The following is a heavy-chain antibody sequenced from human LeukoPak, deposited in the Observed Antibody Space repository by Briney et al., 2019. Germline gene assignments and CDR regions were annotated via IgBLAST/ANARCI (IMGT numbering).Heavy chain of an antibody. Sequence: GTSLRLSCAVSGFTFSRYAMHWVRQAPGKGLEWVAVISYDGSKKADSVKGRFTISRDNSKNTLYLQMTSLRAENTAVYYCARDSSDYWGQGTLVTVSS. V-gene: IGHV3-30-3*01. CDR2: ISYDGSKK. CDR1: GFTFSRYA. J-gene: IGHJ4*02. CDR3: ARDSSDY.